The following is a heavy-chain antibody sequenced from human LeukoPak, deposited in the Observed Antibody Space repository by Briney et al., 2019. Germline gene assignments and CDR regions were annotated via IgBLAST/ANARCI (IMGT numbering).Heavy chain of an antibody. D-gene: IGHD1-26*01. J-gene: IGHJ4*02. V-gene: IGHV1-8*01. Sequence: ASVKVSCKASGYTFTSYDINWVRQATGQGLEWMGWMNPNSGNTGYAQKFQGRVILTRDTSINTAYMELSSLRSDDTAVYYCVRGNSGSYYLYRGQGTLVTVSS. CDR3: VRGNSGSYYLY. CDR2: MNPNSGNT. CDR1: GYTFTSYD.